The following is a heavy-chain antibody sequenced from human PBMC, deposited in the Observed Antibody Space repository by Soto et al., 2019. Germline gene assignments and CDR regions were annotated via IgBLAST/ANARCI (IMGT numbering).Heavy chain of an antibody. V-gene: IGHV3-30*04. D-gene: IGHD4-4*01. J-gene: IGHJ5*02. CDR3: ARDVSTHSNPSWFDT. Sequence: GGSLRLSCAASGFSFGNSAMHWVRQAPGKGLEWVAMISFDGSNKYYADSMRGRFTISRDNPKNTLYLQMNSLRPEDTAVYFCARDVSTHSNPSWFDTWGQGTLVTVSS. CDR2: ISFDGSNK. CDR1: GFSFGNSA.